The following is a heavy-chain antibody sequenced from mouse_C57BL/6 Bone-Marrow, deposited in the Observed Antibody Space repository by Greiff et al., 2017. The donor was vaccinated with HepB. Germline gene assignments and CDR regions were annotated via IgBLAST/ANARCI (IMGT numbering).Heavy chain of an antibody. Sequence: VMLVESGAELAKPGASVKLSCKASGYTFTSYWMHWVKQRPGQGLEWIGYINPSSGYTKYNQKFKDKATLTADKSSSTAYMQLSSLTYEDSAVYYCARFSSQRGFDVWGTGTTVTVSS. CDR2: INPSSGYT. V-gene: IGHV1-7*01. J-gene: IGHJ1*03. CDR1: GYTFTSYW. CDR3: ARFSSQRGFDV. D-gene: IGHD1-1*01.